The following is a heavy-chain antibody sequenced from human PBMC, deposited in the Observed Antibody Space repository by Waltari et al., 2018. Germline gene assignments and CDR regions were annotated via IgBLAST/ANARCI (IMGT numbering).Heavy chain of an antibody. CDR1: GFAFSSYE. V-gene: IGHV3-48*03. Sequence: EVQLVESGGGLVQPGGSLRLSCAASGFAFSSYEMDWVRQAPGKGLEWVSYISISASDRRYADSVKGRFTISRDNAKNSLFLQMDSLRAEDTAVYYCARDSYHYYGMDVWGQGTTVTVSS. CDR3: ARDSYHYYGMDV. CDR2: ISISASDR. J-gene: IGHJ6*02.